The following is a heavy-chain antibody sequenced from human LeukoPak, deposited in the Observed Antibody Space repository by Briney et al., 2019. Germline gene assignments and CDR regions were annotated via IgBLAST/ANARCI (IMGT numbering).Heavy chain of an antibody. V-gene: IGHV6-1*01. Sequence: SQTLSLTCAISGDSISSNRANWNWIRQSTSRSLEWLGRTYYRSRWFNDYTVSVKSRMTINPDTSKNQFSLQLKSETPEDTAVYYCARGHENYYHVFDVWGKGTTVTVSS. J-gene: IGHJ6*04. CDR3: ARGHENYYHVFDV. CDR1: GDSISSNRAN. CDR2: TYYRSRWFN.